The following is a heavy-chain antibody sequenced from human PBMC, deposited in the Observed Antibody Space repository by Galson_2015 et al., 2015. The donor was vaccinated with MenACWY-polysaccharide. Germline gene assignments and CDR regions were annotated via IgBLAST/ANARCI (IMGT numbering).Heavy chain of an antibody. CDR3: ARGNSGSYSVYYYGMDV. D-gene: IGHD1-26*01. V-gene: IGHV4-39*07. CDR2: INHSGST. J-gene: IGHJ6*02. CDR1: GGSISSSSYY. Sequence: ETLSLTCTVSGGSISSSSYYWSWIRQPPGKGLEWIGEINHSGSTNYNPSLKSRVTISVDTSKNQFSLKLSSVTAADTAVYYCARGNSGSYSVYYYGMDVWGQGTTVTVSS.